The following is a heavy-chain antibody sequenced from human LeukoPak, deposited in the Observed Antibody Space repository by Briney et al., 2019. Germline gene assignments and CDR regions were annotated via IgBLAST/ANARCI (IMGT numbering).Heavy chain of an antibody. CDR2: ISFDGDNE. Sequence: GGSLRLPCPTSGFTFSNYAIHWVRQAPGKGLEWVADISFDGDNEYYADSVRGRFMIARDNSKNTVYLQMNSLTIEDTAVYYCAREPSGNFGQLVSSAEYFQHWGQGTRVTVSS. J-gene: IGHJ1*01. CDR1: GFTFSNYA. V-gene: IGHV3-30-3*01. D-gene: IGHD5/OR15-5a*01. CDR3: AREPSGNFGQLVSSAEYFQH.